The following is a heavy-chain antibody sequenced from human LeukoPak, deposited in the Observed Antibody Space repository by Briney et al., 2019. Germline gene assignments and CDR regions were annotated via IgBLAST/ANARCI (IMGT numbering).Heavy chain of an antibody. V-gene: IGHV3-23*01. J-gene: IGHJ4*02. CDR2: ISGSGGST. CDR3: AKDRVGYCSSTSCLWPVDY. CDR1: GFTFSSYA. D-gene: IGHD2-2*01. Sequence: PGGSLRLSCAASGFTFSSYAMSWVRQAPGEGLEWVSAISGSGGSTYYADSVKGRFTISRDNSKNTLYLQMNSLRAEDTAVCYCAKDRVGYCSSTSCLWPVDYWGQGTLVTVSS.